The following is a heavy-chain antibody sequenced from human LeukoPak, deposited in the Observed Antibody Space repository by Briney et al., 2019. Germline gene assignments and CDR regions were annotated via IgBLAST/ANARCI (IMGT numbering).Heavy chain of an antibody. CDR3: ARGPHIVGAESLDY. CDR2: INSGGSST. J-gene: IGHJ4*02. V-gene: IGHV3-74*01. D-gene: IGHD1-26*01. CDR1: GFTFSSYW. Sequence: GGSLRLSCAASGFTFSSYWMHWVRQAPGKGLVWVSRINSGGSSTSYADSVKGRFTISRDNAKNTLYLQMNSLRAEDTAVYYCARGPHIVGAESLDYWGQGTLVTVSS.